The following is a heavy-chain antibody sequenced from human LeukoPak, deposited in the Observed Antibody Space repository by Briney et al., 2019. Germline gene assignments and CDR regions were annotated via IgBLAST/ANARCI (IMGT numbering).Heavy chain of an antibody. D-gene: IGHD3-22*01. CDR2: IRYDGSNK. CDR1: GFTFSSYG. Sequence: RPGGSLRLSCAASGFTFSSYGMHWVRQAPGKGLEWVAFIRYDGSNKYYADSVKGRFTISRDNSKNTLYLQMNSLRAGDTAVYYCAKDYFPSSGYYHYFDYWGQGTLVTVSS. V-gene: IGHV3-30*02. CDR3: AKDYFPSSGYYHYFDY. J-gene: IGHJ4*02.